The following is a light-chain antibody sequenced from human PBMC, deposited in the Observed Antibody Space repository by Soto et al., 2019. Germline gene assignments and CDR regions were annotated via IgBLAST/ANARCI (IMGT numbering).Light chain of an antibody. CDR2: DAS. CDR3: QQYDNLPPTWT. V-gene: IGKV1-33*01. CDR1: QSISSY. Sequence: DIQMTQSPSSLSASVGDRVTITCRASQSISSYLNWYQQKPGKAPNLLIYDASNLETGVPSRLSGSGSGTHFTFTISSLQPEDIATYYCQQYDNLPPTWTFGQGTKVDIK. J-gene: IGKJ1*01.